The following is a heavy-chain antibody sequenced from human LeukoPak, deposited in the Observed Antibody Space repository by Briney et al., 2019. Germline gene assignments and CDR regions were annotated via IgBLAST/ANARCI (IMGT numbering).Heavy chain of an antibody. CDR3: ARAVYSGSFFDY. CDR1: GGTFSSYA. Sequence: ASVKVSCKASGGTFSSYAISWVRQAPGQGLEWMGWINPNSGGTNYAQKFQGRVTMTRDTSISTACMELSRLRSDDTAVYYCARAVYSGSFFDYWGQGTLVTVSS. J-gene: IGHJ4*02. CDR2: INPNSGGT. D-gene: IGHD1-26*01. V-gene: IGHV1-2*02.